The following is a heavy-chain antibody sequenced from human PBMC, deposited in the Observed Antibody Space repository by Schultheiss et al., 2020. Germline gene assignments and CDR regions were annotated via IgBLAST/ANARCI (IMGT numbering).Heavy chain of an antibody. Sequence: GGSLRLSCAASGFTFSSYSMNWVRQAPGKGLEWVSSISSSSSYIYYADSVKGRFTISRDNSKNTLYLQMNSLRAEDTAVYYCAKNPGYDFWGGYPSFHYWGQGTLVNVSS. CDR3: AKNPGYDFWGGYPSFHY. CDR2: ISSSSSYI. CDR1: GFTFSSYS. J-gene: IGHJ4*02. V-gene: IGHV3-21*04. D-gene: IGHD3-3*01.